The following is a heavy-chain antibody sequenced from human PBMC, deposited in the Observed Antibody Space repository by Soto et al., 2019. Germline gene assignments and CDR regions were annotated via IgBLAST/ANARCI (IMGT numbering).Heavy chain of an antibody. CDR3: ARGGAPVFLWFGGAAIDGMDV. D-gene: IGHD3-10*01. Sequence: ALVKVSCKASGYTFPSYGISWVRQAPGQGLEWMGWFSAYNGNTNYAQELQGRVTMTTDTSTSTAYMELRSLRSDDTAVYYCARGGAPVFLWFGGAAIDGMDVWGQGTTVTGSS. CDR2: FSAYNGNT. V-gene: IGHV1-18*01. CDR1: GYTFPSYG. J-gene: IGHJ6*02.